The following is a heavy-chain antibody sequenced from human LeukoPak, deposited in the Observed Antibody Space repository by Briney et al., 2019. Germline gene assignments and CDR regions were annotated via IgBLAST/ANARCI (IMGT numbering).Heavy chain of an antibody. D-gene: IGHD5-18*01. CDR1: GGPISGYY. J-gene: IGHJ4*02. CDR2: VSYSGST. CDR3: ARSGGYSYGPTLDY. V-gene: IGHV4-59*01. Sequence: SETLSLTCTVSGGPISGYYWYWIRQSPGKGLEWIGYVSYSGSTNYNPSLKSRVTMSIDTSNNQVSLNLRSVAAADTAVYYCARSGGYSYGPTLDYWGQGTLVTVSS.